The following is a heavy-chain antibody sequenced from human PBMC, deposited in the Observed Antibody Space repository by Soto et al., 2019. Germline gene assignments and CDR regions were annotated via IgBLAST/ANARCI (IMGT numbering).Heavy chain of an antibody. CDR3: ARDLSSGYYYYFDY. CDR1: GGTFSSYA. D-gene: IGHD3-22*01. J-gene: IGHJ4*02. CDR2: IIPIFGTA. Sequence: QVQLVQSGAEVKKPGSSVKVSCKASGGTFSSYAISWVRQAPGQGLEWMGGIIPIFGTANYAQKFQGRVTITADESTSTAYMELSILRSEDTAVYYCARDLSSGYYYYFDYWGQGTLVTVSS. V-gene: IGHV1-69*01.